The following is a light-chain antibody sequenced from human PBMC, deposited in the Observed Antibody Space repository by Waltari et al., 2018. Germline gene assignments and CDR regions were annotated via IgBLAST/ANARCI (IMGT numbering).Light chain of an antibody. V-gene: IGKV1-5*03. J-gene: IGKJ1*01. CDR2: KAS. CDR1: QSLSNW. Sequence: DIQITQAPSTLSASVGDRVTITCRASQSLSNWLAWYQQKPGKAPKVLIYKASTLESGVPSRFSSSGSRTEFTLTISSLQPDDFATYYCQQYRNLWTFGQGTKLEIK. CDR3: QQYRNLWT.